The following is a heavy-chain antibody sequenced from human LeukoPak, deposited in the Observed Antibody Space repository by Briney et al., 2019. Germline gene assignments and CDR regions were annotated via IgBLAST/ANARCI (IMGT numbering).Heavy chain of an antibody. J-gene: IGHJ4*02. V-gene: IGHV3-23*01. Sequence: GGPLRLSCAPSEFTFSTLALSWVRRPPGKGLGWSPGIGGSGGNTLYADSVKGRFTISRDNSKNTLYLQMNSLRAEDTAVYYCANYFGSGSFYNAFDYWGQGTLVTVSS. CDR3: ANYFGSGSFYNAFDY. D-gene: IGHD3-10*01. CDR2: IGGSGGNT. CDR1: EFTFSTLA.